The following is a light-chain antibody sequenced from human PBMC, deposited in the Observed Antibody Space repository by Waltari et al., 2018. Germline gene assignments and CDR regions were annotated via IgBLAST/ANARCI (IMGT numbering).Light chain of an antibody. CDR3: QQYNVWPPLT. Sequence: EIVMTQSPATLSESLGDSATHYCRASQSIHDNLAWYQQKPGQAPRLLIYDASTRATGIPARFSGSGSGAEFTLTITSLQAEDFAVYYCQQYNVWPPLTFGGGTKVEIK. CDR1: QSIHDN. V-gene: IGKV3-15*01. J-gene: IGKJ4*01. CDR2: DAS.